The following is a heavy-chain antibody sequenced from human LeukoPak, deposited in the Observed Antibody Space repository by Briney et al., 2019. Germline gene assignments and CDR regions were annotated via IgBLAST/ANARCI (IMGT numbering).Heavy chain of an antibody. CDR1: GFTFNRCW. V-gene: IGHV3-7*01. J-gene: IGHJ1*01. CDR2: INPDGRDT. Sequence: GGSLRLSCVVSGFTFNRCWVNWVRQAPGKGLEWVAHINPDGRDTYYVDSVKGRFTISRDNAQNSMYLQMNSLRVEDTAVYYCTSWGDTTAEYFQRWGQGTLVTVSS. CDR3: TSWGDTTAEYFQR. D-gene: IGHD2-21*02.